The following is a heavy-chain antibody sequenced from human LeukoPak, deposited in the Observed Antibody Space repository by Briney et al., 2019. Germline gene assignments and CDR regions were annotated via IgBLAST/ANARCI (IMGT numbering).Heavy chain of an antibody. V-gene: IGHV1-69*05. J-gene: IGHJ4*02. D-gene: IGHD3-10*01. CDR3: ARDLFPGYYGSGSYGD. CDR2: IIPIFGTA. CDR1: GGTFSSYA. Sequence: SVKVSCKASGGTFSSYAISWVRQAPGQGLEWMGGIIPIFGTANYAQKFQGRVTITTDESTSTAYMELSSLRSEDTAVYYCARDLFPGYYGSGSYGDWGQGTLVTVSS.